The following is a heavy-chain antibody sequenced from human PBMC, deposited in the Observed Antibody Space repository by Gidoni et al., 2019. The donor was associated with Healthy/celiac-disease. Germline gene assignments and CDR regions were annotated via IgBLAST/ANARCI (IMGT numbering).Heavy chain of an antibody. Sequence: EVQLVESGGVVVQPGGSLRLSCEPSGFTVDDYTMHWVRQAPGKGLEWVSLISWDGGSTYYADSVKGRFTISRDNSKNSLYLQMNSLRTEDTALYYCAKATGSYYSLFDYWGQGTLVTVSS. CDR3: AKATGSYYSLFDY. D-gene: IGHD3-10*01. CDR1: GFTVDDYT. V-gene: IGHV3-43*01. J-gene: IGHJ4*02. CDR2: ISWDGGST.